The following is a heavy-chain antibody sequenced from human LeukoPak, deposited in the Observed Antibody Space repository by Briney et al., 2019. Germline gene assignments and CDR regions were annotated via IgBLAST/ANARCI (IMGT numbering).Heavy chain of an antibody. CDR2: IYSSGST. CDR3: ARDAYPRYGSGSFPSYWFDP. D-gene: IGHD3-10*01. V-gene: IGHV4-4*07. Sequence: SETLSLTCTVSGGSISSYYWSWIRQPAGKGLEWIGRIYSSGSTNYNPSLKSRVTMSVDTSKNQFSLKLSSVTAADTAVYYCARDAYPRYGSGSFPSYWFDPWGQGTLVTVSS. CDR1: GGSISSYY. J-gene: IGHJ5*02.